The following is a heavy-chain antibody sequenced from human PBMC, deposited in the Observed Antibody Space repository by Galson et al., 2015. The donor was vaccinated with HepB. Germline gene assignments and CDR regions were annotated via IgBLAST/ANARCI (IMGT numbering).Heavy chain of an antibody. J-gene: IGHJ4*02. V-gene: IGHV3-30*18. CDR2: ISYDGSNK. CDR1: GFTCSSYG. CDR3: AKPKWAYCGGDCLPDY. D-gene: IGHD2-21*01. Sequence: SLRLSCAASGFTCSSYGMHWVRQAPGKGLEWVAVISYDGSNKYYADSVKGRFTISRDHSKNTLYLQMNSLRAEDTAVYYCAKPKWAYCGGDCLPDYWGQGTLVTVSS.